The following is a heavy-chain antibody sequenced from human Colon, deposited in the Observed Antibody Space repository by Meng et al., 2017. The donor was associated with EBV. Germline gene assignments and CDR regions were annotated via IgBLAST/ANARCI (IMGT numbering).Heavy chain of an antibody. CDR3: ARDDNGAPDY. D-gene: IGHD1-14*01. CDR1: GYTFTRHA. J-gene: IGHJ4*02. Sequence: VQLVQAGCRFEKPGASVKVSCKASGYTFTRHAINWVRQAPGQGLEWMGWMNTKTGNPTYAQGFTGRFVFSLDTSVSTAYLQISSLKAEDTAMYYCARDDNGAPDYWGQGTLVTVSS. V-gene: IGHV7-4-1*02. CDR2: MNTKTGNP.